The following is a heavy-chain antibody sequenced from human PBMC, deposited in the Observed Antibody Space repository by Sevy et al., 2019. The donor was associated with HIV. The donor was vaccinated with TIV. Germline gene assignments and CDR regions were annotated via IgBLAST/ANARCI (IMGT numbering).Heavy chain of an antibody. CDR3: ARVPWGYYDYVCRSYRHPSGDY. J-gene: IGHJ4*02. Sequence: GGSLRLSCAASGFTFSSYAMHWVRQAPGKGLEWAAVISYDGSNKYYADSVKGRFTISRDNSKNTLYLQMNSLRAEVTAVYYCARVPWGYYDYVCRSYRHPSGDYWGQGTLVTVSS. CDR1: GFTFSSYA. CDR2: ISYDGSNK. D-gene: IGHD3-16*02. V-gene: IGHV3-30-3*01.